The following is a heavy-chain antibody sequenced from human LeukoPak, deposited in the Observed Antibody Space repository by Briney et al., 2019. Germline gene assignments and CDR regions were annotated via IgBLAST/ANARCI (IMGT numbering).Heavy chain of an antibody. Sequence: GGSLRLSCAASGFIFSSYGMHWVRQAPGKGLEWVAFLRYDGTNTYYADAVNGRFTISRDNSRNTLYLQMNSLRAEDTAVYYCAKLASTWYLYYFDYWGQGLLVTVSS. CDR2: LRYDGTNT. V-gene: IGHV3-30*02. CDR3: AKLASTWYLYYFDY. J-gene: IGHJ4*02. CDR1: GFIFSSYG. D-gene: IGHD6-13*01.